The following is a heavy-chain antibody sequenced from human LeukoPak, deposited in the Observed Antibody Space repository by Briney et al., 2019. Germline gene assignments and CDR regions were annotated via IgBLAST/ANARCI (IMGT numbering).Heavy chain of an antibody. CDR2: IYTSGSA. CDR3: ARMDYYYYYMDV. Sequence: NPSETLSLTCPVSSGSISSYYWSWLRQPPGKGLEWIGYIYTSGSADYNPSLKSRVTISVDTSKNQFSLKLSSVTAADTAVYYCARMDYYYYYMDVWGKGTPVTVSS. CDR1: SGSISSYY. J-gene: IGHJ6*03. V-gene: IGHV4-4*09.